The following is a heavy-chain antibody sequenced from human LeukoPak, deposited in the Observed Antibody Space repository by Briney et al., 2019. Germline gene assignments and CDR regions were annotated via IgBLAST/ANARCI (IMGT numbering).Heavy chain of an antibody. J-gene: IGHJ4*02. CDR1: GHTFTSYG. CDR3: ARAAAGPDY. V-gene: IGHV1-18*01. D-gene: IGHD6-25*01. CDR2: ITGYNGHT. Sequence: ASVKVSCKASGHTFTSYGINWVRQAPGQGLEWMGWITGYNGHTNYAQNLQGRVTMTTDTSTSTVYMELRSLRSDDTAVYYCARAAAGPDYWGQGTLVTVSS.